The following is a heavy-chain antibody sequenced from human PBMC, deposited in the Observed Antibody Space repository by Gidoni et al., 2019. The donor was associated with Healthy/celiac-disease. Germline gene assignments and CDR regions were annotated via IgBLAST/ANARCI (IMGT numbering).Heavy chain of an antibody. CDR2: ISGSGGST. V-gene: IGHV3-23*01. CDR1: SYA. D-gene: IGHD6-19*01. Sequence: SYAMSWVRQAPGKGLEWVSAISGSGGSTYYADSVKGRFTISRDNSKNTLYLQMNSLRAEDTAVYYCAKEDGYSSGWDYWDAFDIWGQGTMVTVSS. CDR3: AKEDGYSSGWDYWDAFDI. J-gene: IGHJ3*02.